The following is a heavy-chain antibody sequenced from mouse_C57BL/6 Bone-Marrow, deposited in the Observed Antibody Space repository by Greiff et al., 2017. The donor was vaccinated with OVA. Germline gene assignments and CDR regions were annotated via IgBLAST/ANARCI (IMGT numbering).Heavy chain of an antibody. V-gene: IGHV5-6*01. CDR2: ISSGGSYT. CDR1: GFTFSSYG. CDR3: ARSFITTVVAPDY. J-gene: IGHJ2*01. Sequence: EVQGVESGGDLVKPGGSLKLSCAASGFTFSSYGMSWVRQTPDKRLEWVATISSGGSYTYYPDSVKGRFTISRDNAKKTLYLQMSSLKTEDTAMYYCARSFITTVVAPDYWGQGTTLTVSS. D-gene: IGHD1-1*01.